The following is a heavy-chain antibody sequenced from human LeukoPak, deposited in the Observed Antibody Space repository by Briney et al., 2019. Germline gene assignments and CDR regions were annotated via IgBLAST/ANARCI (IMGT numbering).Heavy chain of an antibody. V-gene: IGHV1-69*02. Sequence: SAKVSCKASGGTFSSYTISWVRQAPGQGLEWMGRIIPILGIANYAQKFQGRVTITADKSTSTAYMELSSLRSEDTAVYYCATCSSTSCYPTFYYYYYMDVWGKGTTVTVSS. J-gene: IGHJ6*03. CDR2: IIPILGIA. CDR3: ATCSSTSCYPTFYYYYYMDV. CDR1: GGTFSSYT. D-gene: IGHD2-2*01.